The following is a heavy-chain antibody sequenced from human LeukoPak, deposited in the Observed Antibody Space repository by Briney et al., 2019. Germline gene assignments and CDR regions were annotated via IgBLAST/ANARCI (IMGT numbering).Heavy chain of an antibody. CDR3: ARDKALWFGERYFDY. D-gene: IGHD3-10*01. CDR2: IYYSGST. V-gene: IGHV4-59*01. J-gene: IGHJ4*02. Sequence: PSETLSLTCTVSGGSISSYYWSWIRQPPGKGLEWIGYIYYSGSTNYNPSLKSRVTISVDTSKNQFSLKLSSVTAADTAVYYCARDKALWFGERYFDYWGQGTLVTVSS. CDR1: GGSISSYY.